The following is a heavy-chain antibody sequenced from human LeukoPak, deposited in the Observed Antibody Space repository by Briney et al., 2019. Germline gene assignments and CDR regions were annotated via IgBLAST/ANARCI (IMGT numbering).Heavy chain of an antibody. D-gene: IGHD6-19*01. CDR2: ISYDGSNK. CDR3: ALTGGAVANFDY. V-gene: IGHV3-30*03. Sequence: GGSLRLSCAASGFTFSKYGMHWVRQAPGKGLEWVAVISYDGSNKYYADSVKGRFTISRDNSKNTLYLQMNSLRAEDTAVYYCALTGGAVANFDYWGQGTLVTVSS. CDR1: GFTFSKYG. J-gene: IGHJ4*02.